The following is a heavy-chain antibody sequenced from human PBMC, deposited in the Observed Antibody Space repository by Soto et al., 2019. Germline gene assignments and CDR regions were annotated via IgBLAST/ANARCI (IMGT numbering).Heavy chain of an antibody. CDR3: ASTGHNWFDP. J-gene: IGHJ5*02. CDR2: IIPILGIA. V-gene: IGHV1-69*02. Sequence: QVQLVQSGAEVKKPGSSVKVSCKASGGTFSSYTISWVRQAPGQGLEWMGRIIPILGIANYAQKFQGRVTITADNSTSTAYMELSSMRSEDTAVYYCASTGHNWFDPWGQGTLVTVSS. CDR1: GGTFSSYT. D-gene: IGHD4-17*01.